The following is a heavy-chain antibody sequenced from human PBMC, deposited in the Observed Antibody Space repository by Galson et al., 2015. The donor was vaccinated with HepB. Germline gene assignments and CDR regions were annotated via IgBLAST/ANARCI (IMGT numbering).Heavy chain of an antibody. CDR1: GSTLSHYG. CDR3: ARDKGQEAPMDV. Sequence: SLRLSCAASGSTLSHYGMHWVRQAPGRGLEWVAVIWHDGHVKYYADSVKGRFTISRDNSRSTLYLEMNSLRVEDTAVYYCARDKGQEAPMDVWGKGTTVIVSS. V-gene: IGHV3-33*01. CDR2: IWHDGHVK. J-gene: IGHJ6*03.